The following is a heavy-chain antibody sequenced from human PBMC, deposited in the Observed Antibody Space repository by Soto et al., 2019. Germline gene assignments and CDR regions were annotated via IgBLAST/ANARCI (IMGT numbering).Heavy chain of an antibody. CDR2: ISYDGSDK. CDR3: AREGGSGGYSTLDY. CDR1: GFTFSSYA. D-gene: IGHD3-22*01. Sequence: GGSLRLSCAASGFTFSSYAMHWVRQAPGKGLEWVAFISYDGSDKYYADSVKGRLTISRDNSKSTLYLQMNSLRAEDTAVYYCAREGGSGGYSTLDYWGQGTLVTVSS. J-gene: IGHJ4*02. V-gene: IGHV3-30-3*01.